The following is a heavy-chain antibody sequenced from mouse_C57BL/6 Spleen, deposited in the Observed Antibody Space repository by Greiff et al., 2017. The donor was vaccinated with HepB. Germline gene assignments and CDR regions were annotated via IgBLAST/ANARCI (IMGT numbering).Heavy chain of an antibody. CDR2: ILPGSGST. CDR3: ASPYGNYGYFDV. D-gene: IGHD2-1*01. Sequence: QVQLQQSGAELMKPGASVKLSCKATGYTFTGYWIEWVKQRPGHGLEWIGEILPGSGSTNYNEKFKGKATFTADTSSNTAYMQLSSLTTEDSAIYYCASPYGNYGYFDVWGTGTTVTVSS. CDR1: GYTFTGYW. V-gene: IGHV1-9*01. J-gene: IGHJ1*03.